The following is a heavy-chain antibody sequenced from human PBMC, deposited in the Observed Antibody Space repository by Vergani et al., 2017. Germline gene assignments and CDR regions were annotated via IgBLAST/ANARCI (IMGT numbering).Heavy chain of an antibody. Sequence: QVQLVQSGAEVKKPGASVKVSCKASGYTFTSYGISWVRQAPGQGLEWMGWISAYNGNTNYAQKLQARVTMTTDTSTSTAYMELRSLRSDDTAVYYCARQYYYDSSGYYSPYYYYYGMDVWGQGTTVTVSS. CDR3: ARQYYYDSSGYYSPYYYYYGMDV. CDR1: GYTFTSYG. D-gene: IGHD3-22*01. V-gene: IGHV1-18*01. CDR2: ISAYNGNT. J-gene: IGHJ6*02.